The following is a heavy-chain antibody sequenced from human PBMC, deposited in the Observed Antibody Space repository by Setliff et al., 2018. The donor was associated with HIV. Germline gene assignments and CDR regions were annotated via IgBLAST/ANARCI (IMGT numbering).Heavy chain of an antibody. CDR3: ANDRYTGSYYPDF. J-gene: IGHJ4*01. V-gene: IGHV4-4*07. D-gene: IGHD1-26*01. CDR1: GGSISDSH. CDR2: FYTNGNT. Sequence: PSETLSLTCSVSGGSISDSHWSWIRQPAGKGLEWLGRFYTNGNTYYNPSLRSRVTVSVDTSKNRFTLKMTYMTAADTAIYYCANDRYTGSYYPDFWGRGIPVTVPQ.